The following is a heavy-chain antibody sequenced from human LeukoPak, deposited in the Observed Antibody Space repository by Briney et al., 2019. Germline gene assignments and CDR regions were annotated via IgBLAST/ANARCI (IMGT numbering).Heavy chain of an antibody. V-gene: IGHV3-9*01. CDR1: GFTFDDYA. CDR3: AKDWGITLNYFDY. D-gene: IGHD1-14*01. J-gene: IGHJ4*02. Sequence: GGSLRLSCAASGFTFDDYAMHWVRQAPGKGLEWVSGISWNSGSIGYADSVKGRFTISRDNAKNSLYLQMNSLRAEDTALYYCAKDWGITLNYFDYWGQGTLVTVSS. CDR2: ISWNSGSI.